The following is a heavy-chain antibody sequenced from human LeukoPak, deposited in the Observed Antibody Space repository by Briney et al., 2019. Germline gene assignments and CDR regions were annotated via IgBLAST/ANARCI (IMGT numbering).Heavy chain of an antibody. J-gene: IGHJ4*01. D-gene: IGHD2-21*01. CDR3: ARSLLD. CDR1: AFTCSTHW. Sequence: GGSLRLSCAAYAFTCSTHWMHWVRQAPGKGLVWVSQINSDGSTTIYADSVEGRLTISRDNAKNTVYLQMNRLGAEDTAVYYCARSLLDWGHGTLVTVSS. V-gene: IGHV3-74*01. CDR2: INSDGSTT.